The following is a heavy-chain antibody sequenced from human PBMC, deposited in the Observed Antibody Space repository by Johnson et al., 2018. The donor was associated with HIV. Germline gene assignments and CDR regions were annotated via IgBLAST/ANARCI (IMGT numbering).Heavy chain of an antibody. CDR3: AREARSERSAVAVSDAFDI. CDR2: IRYDGSNK. D-gene: IGHD6-19*01. Sequence: QVQLVESGGGVVQPGGSLRLSCAASGFTFSSYGMHWVRQAPGKGLEWVAFIRYDGSNKYYVDSVKGRFTISRDNAKNSLYLQMNSLRAEDTAVYYCAREARSERSAVAVSDAFDIWGQGTMVTVSS. CDR1: GFTFSSYG. J-gene: IGHJ3*02. V-gene: IGHV3-30*02.